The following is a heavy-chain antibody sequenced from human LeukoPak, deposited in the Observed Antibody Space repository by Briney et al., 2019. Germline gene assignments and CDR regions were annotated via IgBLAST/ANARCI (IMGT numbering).Heavy chain of an antibody. Sequence: SETLSLTCTVSGYSISSGYFWGWIRQPPGKGLEWIGTIYHSGSTYYNASLESRVTMSVDTSKNQFSLKLSSVTAADTAVYYCARVYYDSSGYYYGYYYYYMDVWGKGTTVTISS. CDR2: IYHSGST. D-gene: IGHD3-22*01. CDR3: ARVYYDSSGYYYGYYYYYMDV. CDR1: GYSISSGYF. J-gene: IGHJ6*03. V-gene: IGHV4-38-2*02.